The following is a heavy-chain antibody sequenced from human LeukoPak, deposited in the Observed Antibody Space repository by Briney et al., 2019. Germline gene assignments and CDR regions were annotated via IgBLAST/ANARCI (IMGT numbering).Heavy chain of an antibody. D-gene: IGHD1-1*01. J-gene: IGHJ3*02. CDR2: IYTSGST. CDR1: GGSISSGSYY. Sequence: SETLSLTCTVSGGSISSGSYYWSWIRQPAGKGLEWIGRIYTSGSTNYNPSLKSRVTISVDTSKNQFSLKLSSVTAADTAVYYCARDAINWSDAFDIWGQGTMVTVSS. CDR3: ARDAINWSDAFDI. V-gene: IGHV4-61*02.